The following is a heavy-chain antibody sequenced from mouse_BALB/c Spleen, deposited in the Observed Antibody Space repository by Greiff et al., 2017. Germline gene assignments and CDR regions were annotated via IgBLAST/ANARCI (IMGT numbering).Heavy chain of an antibody. D-gene: IGHD3-1*01. V-gene: IGHV5-6-5*01. CDR3: ARCSSGPTWFAY. J-gene: IGHJ3*01. Sequence: VQLKESGGGLVKPGGSLKLSCAASGFTFSSYAMSWVRQTPEKRLEWVASISSGGSTYYPDSVKGRFTISRDNARNILYLQMSSLRSEDTAMYYCARCSSGPTWFAYWGQGTLVTVSA. CDR2: ISSGGST. CDR1: GFTFSSYA.